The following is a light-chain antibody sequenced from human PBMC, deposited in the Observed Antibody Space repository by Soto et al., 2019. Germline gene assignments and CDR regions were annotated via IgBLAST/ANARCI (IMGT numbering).Light chain of an antibody. CDR2: RAS. V-gene: IGKV1-5*02. CDR3: QQYRTYSRT. J-gene: IGKJ1*01. Sequence: DIQMTQSPSTLSASVGDTVTIICRANQTISTWLAWYQQKPGEAPKLLIYRASTLQTGVSAMFSGSGSGTEFTLTISSLQPDDFATYYCQQYRTYSRTFGQGTKVDI. CDR1: QTISTW.